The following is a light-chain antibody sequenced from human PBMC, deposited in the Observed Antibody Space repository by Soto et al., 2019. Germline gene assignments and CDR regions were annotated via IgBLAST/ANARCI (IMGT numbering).Light chain of an antibody. CDR2: EVN. J-gene: IGLJ1*01. V-gene: IGLV2-14*03. CDR1: SSDVGGYNY. Sequence: QSALTQPASVSGSPGQSITISCTGTSSDVGGYNYVSWYQQLPDKATKLMIYEVNNRPSGVSNRFSGSKSGNTASLTISGLQAEDEADYYCSSYTGSGTLDVFGTGTKVTVL. CDR3: SSYTGSGTLDV.